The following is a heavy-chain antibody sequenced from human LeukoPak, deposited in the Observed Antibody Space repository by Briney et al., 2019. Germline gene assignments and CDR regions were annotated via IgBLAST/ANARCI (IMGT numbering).Heavy chain of an antibody. CDR3: AKGSDYGGWEYYFDY. CDR1: GFTFSSYA. CDR2: ISGSGGST. V-gene: IGHV3-23*01. D-gene: IGHD4-17*01. Sequence: GGSLRLSCAASGFTFSSYAMSWVRQAPGKGLEWVSAISGSGGSTYYADSVKGRFTISRDNSKNTLYLQMNSLRAEDTAAYYCAKGSDYGGWEYYFDYWGQGTLVTVSS. J-gene: IGHJ4*02.